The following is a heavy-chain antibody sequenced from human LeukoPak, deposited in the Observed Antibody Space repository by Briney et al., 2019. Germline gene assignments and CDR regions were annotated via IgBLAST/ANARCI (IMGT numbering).Heavy chain of an antibody. V-gene: IGHV3-7*03. CDR2: IKQDGSQK. Sequence: GGSLRLSCAASGCTFSSYWMSWVRQAPGKGLDWVANIKQDGSQKYYVDSVKGRFTISRDNAKNSLYLQMNSLRVEDTAVYYCARLGLPDYWGQGTLVTVSS. D-gene: IGHD2-21*01. J-gene: IGHJ4*02. CDR3: ARLGLPDY. CDR1: GCTFSSYW.